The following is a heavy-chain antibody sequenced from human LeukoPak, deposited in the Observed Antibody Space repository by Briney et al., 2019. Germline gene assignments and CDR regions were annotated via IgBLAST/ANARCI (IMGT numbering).Heavy chain of an antibody. Sequence: PGGSLRLSCAASGFTVSSNYMSWVRQAPGKGLEWVSVIYSGGSTYYADSVKGRFTISRDNAKNSLYLQMNNLRAEDTAVYFCAREIGLRIDFWGQGTLVTVSS. CDR2: IYSGGST. CDR3: AREIGLRIDF. J-gene: IGHJ4*02. D-gene: IGHD5/OR15-5a*01. V-gene: IGHV3-53*01. CDR1: GFTVSSNY.